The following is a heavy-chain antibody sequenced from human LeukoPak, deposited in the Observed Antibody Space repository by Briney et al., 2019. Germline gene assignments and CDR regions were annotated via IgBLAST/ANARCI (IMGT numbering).Heavy chain of an antibody. J-gene: IGHJ4*02. CDR3: TTGKIYCSTTSCSDDY. CDR2: FHPEDGET. Sequence: ASVKVSCKVSGDILTALSMHWVRQAPGRGLEWMGGFHPEDGETIYAQKFQGRVTMTEDTSTDTAYMELSSLRSDDTAVYYCTTGKIYCSTTSCSDDYWGQGTLVTVSS. D-gene: IGHD2-2*01. V-gene: IGHV1-24*01. CDR1: GDILTALS.